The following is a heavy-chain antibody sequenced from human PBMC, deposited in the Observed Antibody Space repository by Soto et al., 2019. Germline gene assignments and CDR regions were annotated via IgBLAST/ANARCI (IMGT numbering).Heavy chain of an antibody. D-gene: IGHD3-10*01. V-gene: IGHV3-74*03. CDR1: GFIFISHW. CDR3: ARDFMARGRDSNWFDP. CDR2: INSDGRNT. Sequence: WGSLRLSCAASGFIFISHWIRCVRQVPLKGPVWVARINSDGRNTKYTDSVKGRFTISRDNAKNTLYLQMNSLRAEDTAVYYCARDFMARGRDSNWFDPWGQGTVVTVSS. J-gene: IGHJ5*02.